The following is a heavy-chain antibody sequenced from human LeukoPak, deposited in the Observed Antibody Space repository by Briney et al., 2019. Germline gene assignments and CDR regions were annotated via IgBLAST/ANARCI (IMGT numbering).Heavy chain of an antibody. Sequence: ASVKVSCKASGYSFTSHVIHWLRQAPGQRFEWMGWIGGGSGRTNYSQTFQDRVTITRDTSATTCYMEMSSLRYEDTAIFYCARGYYYGSSGYYFDSWGQGTLVTVSS. V-gene: IGHV1-3*01. J-gene: IGHJ4*02. CDR1: GYSFTSHV. CDR2: IGGGSGRT. D-gene: IGHD3-22*01. CDR3: ARGYYYGSSGYYFDS.